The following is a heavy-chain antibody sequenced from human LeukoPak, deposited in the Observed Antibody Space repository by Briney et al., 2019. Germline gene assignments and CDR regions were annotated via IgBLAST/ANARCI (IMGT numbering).Heavy chain of an antibody. V-gene: IGHV3-48*03. J-gene: IGHJ4*02. CDR1: GFTFSSYE. D-gene: IGHD6-13*01. CDR2: ISSSGSTI. CDR3: AREHSSSPVRRIDY. Sequence: GGSLRLSCAASGFTFSSYEMNWVRQAPGKGLEWVSYISSSGSTIYYADSVKGRFTISRDNAKNSLYLQMNSLRAEDTAVYYCAREHSSSPVRRIDYWGQGTLVTVSS.